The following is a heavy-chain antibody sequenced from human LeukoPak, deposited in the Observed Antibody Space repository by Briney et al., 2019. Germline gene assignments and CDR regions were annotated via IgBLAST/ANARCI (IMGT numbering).Heavy chain of an antibody. J-gene: IGHJ4*02. D-gene: IGHD3-22*01. V-gene: IGHV3-11*01. CDR1: GFTFRDYY. CDR2: ISSGGSPI. Sequence: GGSLRLSCAASGFTFRDYYTIWIRQAPGKGLEWVSYISSGGSPIYYADSVKGRFTISRDNSRNTLHLQMNSLRADDTAVYYCAKDLSHRDYFDNSGSYPGYFDYWGQGTLVTVSS. CDR3: AKDLSHRDYFDNSGSYPGYFDY.